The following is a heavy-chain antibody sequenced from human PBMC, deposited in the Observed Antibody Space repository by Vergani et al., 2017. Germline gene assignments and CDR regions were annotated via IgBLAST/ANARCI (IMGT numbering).Heavy chain of an antibody. D-gene: IGHD3-10*01. J-gene: IGHJ6*02. CDR3: ARHRGSGCFFPSSYFYGMDV. V-gene: IGHV4-59*08. Sequence: QVQLQESGPGLVKPSETLSLTCIVSGGSISPYYWSWIRQPAGKGLEWIGCIHHSGDTRYNSSLKSRVSISIVSSSKFSLSMTSVTAADTAIYYCARHRGSGCFFPSSYFYGMDVWGHGTTVTVSS. CDR2: IHHSGDT. CDR1: GGSISPYY.